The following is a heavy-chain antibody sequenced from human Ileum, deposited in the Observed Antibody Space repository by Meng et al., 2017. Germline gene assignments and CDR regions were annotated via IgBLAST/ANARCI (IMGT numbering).Heavy chain of an antibody. J-gene: IGHJ4*02. CDR2: INQSGST. CDR1: CASSSGVNW. CDR3: ARGTGDIRVGFDY. Sequence: GQPKEPGPGRVKPSGALARTGTVACASSSGVNWWTWVRQTPGKGLEGIGEINQSGSTNSIPYLKSRVTLSVDKSKNQFSLSMTSVTAADTAVYYCARGTGDIRVGFDYWGQGTLVTVSS. D-gene: IGHD7-27*01. V-gene: IGHV4-4*02.